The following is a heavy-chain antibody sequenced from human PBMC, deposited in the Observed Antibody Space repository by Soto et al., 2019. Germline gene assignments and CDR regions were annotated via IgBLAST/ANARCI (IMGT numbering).Heavy chain of an antibody. Sequence: PGGSLRLSCAVSGFTFSSYAMSWVHQAPGKGLEWVSAISGSGGSTYYADSVKGRFTISRDNSKNTMYLQMNSLRDEDPAVYYFAKALAGGVIQLMDVWGQGTTVTVSS. D-gene: IGHD1-1*01. V-gene: IGHV3-23*01. J-gene: IGHJ6*02. CDR3: AKALAGGVIQLMDV. CDR1: GFTFSSYA. CDR2: ISGSGGST.